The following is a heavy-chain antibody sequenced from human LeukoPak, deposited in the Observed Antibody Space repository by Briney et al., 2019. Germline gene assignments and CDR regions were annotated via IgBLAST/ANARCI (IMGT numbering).Heavy chain of an antibody. J-gene: IGHJ4*02. Sequence: PGGSLRLSCAASGFTFSSYGMSWVRQAPGKGLEWVSAISGSGGSTYYADSVKGRFTISRDNSKNTLYLQMNSLRAEDTAVYYCAKDGGPVLRNFDSKLTGWGQGTLVTVSS. CDR1: GFTFSSYG. D-gene: IGHD3-9*01. CDR2: ISGSGGST. V-gene: IGHV3-23*01. CDR3: AKDGGPVLRNFDSKLTG.